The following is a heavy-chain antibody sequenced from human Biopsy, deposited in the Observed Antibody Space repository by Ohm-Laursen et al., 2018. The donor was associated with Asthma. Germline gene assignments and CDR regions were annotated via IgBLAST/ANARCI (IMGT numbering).Heavy chain of an antibody. CDR2: ISWNSGNI. CDR1: GFRFDDYA. V-gene: IGHV3-9*01. J-gene: IGHJ1*01. D-gene: IGHD3-3*02. Sequence: SLRLSCAASGFRFDDYAMYWVRQAPGKGLEWVAGISWNSGNIGYAVSVKGRFIVSRDNVKNSLYLQMNSLRAEDTAAYYCARTFHFWSPYHAEHYQLWGQGTLVTVSS. CDR3: ARTFHFWSPYHAEHYQL.